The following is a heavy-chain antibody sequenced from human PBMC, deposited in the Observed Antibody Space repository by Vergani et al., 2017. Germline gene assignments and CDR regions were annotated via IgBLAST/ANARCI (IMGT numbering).Heavy chain of an antibody. Sequence: EVQLVESGGGLVKPGGSLRLSSAASGFTFSSYSMNWVRQAPGKGLEWVSSISSSSSYIYYADSVKGRFTISRDNAKNSLYLQMNSLRAEDTAVYYCARDLFYYDSSGYYSGFFDYWGQGTLVTVSS. CDR3: ARDLFYYDSSGYYSGFFDY. D-gene: IGHD3-22*01. CDR2: ISSSSSYI. J-gene: IGHJ4*02. V-gene: IGHV3-21*01. CDR1: GFTFSSYS.